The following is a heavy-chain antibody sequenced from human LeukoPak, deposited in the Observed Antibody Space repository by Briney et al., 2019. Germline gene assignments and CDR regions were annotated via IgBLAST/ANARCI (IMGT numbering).Heavy chain of an antibody. CDR2: ISGSGGGT. Sequence: GGSLRLSCAASGFTFSSYAMSWVRQAPGKGLEWVSAISGSGGGTYYADSVKGRFTISRDNSKNTLYLQMNSLRAEDTAVYYCAKDPLYSGSYYFDYWGQGTLVTVSS. J-gene: IGHJ4*02. V-gene: IGHV3-23*01. CDR1: GFTFSSYA. D-gene: IGHD1-26*01. CDR3: AKDPLYSGSYYFDY.